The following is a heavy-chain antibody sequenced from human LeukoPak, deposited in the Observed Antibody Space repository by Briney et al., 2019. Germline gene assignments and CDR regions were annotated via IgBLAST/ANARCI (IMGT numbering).Heavy chain of an antibody. Sequence: QPGGSLRLSCAASGFTFKSYWMTWVRQAAGKGLEWVADIKQDGSDKYYAGSVKARFSISRDNAKNSVYLQMHRLRAQDTAVYFCARYNSAWKTDDYWGQGTLVTVPS. D-gene: IGHD6-19*01. V-gene: IGHV3-7*03. J-gene: IGHJ4*02. CDR1: GFTFKSYW. CDR3: ARYNSAWKTDDY. CDR2: IKQDGSDK.